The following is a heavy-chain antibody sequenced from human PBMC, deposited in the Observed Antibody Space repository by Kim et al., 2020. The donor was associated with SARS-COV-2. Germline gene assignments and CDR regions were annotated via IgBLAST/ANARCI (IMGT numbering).Heavy chain of an antibody. CDR3: ARDDYGGNSRAFDI. J-gene: IGHJ3*02. D-gene: IGHD4-17*01. Sequence: ADAVKGRYTISRDNAKNSLYLQMNSLRAEDTAVYYCARDDYGGNSRAFDIWGQGTMVTVSS. V-gene: IGHV3-11*06.